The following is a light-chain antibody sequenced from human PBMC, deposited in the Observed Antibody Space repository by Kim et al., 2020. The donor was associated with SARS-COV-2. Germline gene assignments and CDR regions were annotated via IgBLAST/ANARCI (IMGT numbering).Light chain of an antibody. J-gene: IGLJ1*01. CDR1: SSNIGCNY. CDR2: RNN. V-gene: IGLV1-47*01. CDR3: AAWDDSLSGGV. Sequence: GQRRTISYSGSSSNIGCNYVYWYQQLPGTAPKLLIYRNNQRPSGVPDRFSGSKSGTSASLAISGLRSEDEADYYCAAWDDSLSGGVFGTGTKVTVL.